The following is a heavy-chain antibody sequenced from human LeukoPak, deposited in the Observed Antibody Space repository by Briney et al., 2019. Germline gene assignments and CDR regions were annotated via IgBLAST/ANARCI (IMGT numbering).Heavy chain of an antibody. CDR1: GGTFSSYA. CDR3: ARSSGIVVVPAAMFGHAFDI. Sequence: SVKVSCKASGGTFSSYAISWVRQAPGQGLQWMGRIIPTFGTANYAQKFQGRVTITTDESTSTAYMELSSLRSEDTAVYYCARSSGIVVVPAAMFGHAFDIWGQGTMVTVSS. D-gene: IGHD2-2*01. J-gene: IGHJ3*02. V-gene: IGHV1-69*05. CDR2: IIPTFGTA.